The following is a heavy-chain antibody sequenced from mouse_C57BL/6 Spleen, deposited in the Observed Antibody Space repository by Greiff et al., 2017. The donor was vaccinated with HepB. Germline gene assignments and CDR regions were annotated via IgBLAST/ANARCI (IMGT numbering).Heavy chain of an antibody. J-gene: IGHJ4*01. CDR1: GYSITSGYY. CDR2: ISYDGSN. Sequence: EVQLQESGPGLVKPSQSLSLTCSVTGYSITSGYYWNWIRQFPGNKLEWMGYISYDGSNNYNPSLKNRISITRDTSKNQFFLKLNSVTTEDTATYYCARARYYGAMDYWGQGTSVTVSP. V-gene: IGHV3-6*01. D-gene: IGHD1-1*01. CDR3: ARARYYGAMDY.